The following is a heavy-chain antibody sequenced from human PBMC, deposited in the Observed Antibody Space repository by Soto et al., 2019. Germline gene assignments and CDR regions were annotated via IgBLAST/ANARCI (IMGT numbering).Heavy chain of an antibody. CDR3: ARGGGVGVAGSAAFDM. D-gene: IGHD3-3*01. Sequence: QLHLVQSGAVVKKPGASVTVSCSASGYPVTAYYMHWVRQAPGRGLEWMGGINPATGAAKYTQTFQGRVPLTRDTPPSTVFMELCGPTSEDTAVFYCARGGGVGVAGSAAFDMWGQGTLVTVSS. CDR1: GYPVTAYY. CDR2: INPATGAA. V-gene: IGHV1-2*02. J-gene: IGHJ3*02.